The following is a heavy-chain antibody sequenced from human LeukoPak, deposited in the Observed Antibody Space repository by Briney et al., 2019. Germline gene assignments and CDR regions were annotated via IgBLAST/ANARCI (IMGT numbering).Heavy chain of an antibody. V-gene: IGHV3-53*01. CDR1: GFTVSSNY. J-gene: IGHJ3*02. D-gene: IGHD1-26*01. CDR2: IYSVGST. Sequence: GGSLRLSCAASGFTVSSNYMSWVRQAPGKGLEWVSIIYSVGSTYYADSVKGRFTISRDNSKNTLYLQMNSLRAEDTAVYYCARDLRSNLALLFDIWGQGTMVTVSA. CDR3: ARDLRSNLALLFDI.